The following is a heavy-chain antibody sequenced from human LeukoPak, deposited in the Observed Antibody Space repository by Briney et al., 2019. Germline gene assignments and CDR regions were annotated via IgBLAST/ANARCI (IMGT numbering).Heavy chain of an antibody. Sequence: GGSLRLSCAASGFTFSSYSMNWVRQAPGKGLEWVSSISSSSSYIYYADSVKGRFTISRDNAKNSLYLQMNSLRAEDTAVYYCAKDRPMNIVVVPAAISWFDPWGQGTLVTVSP. CDR2: ISSSSSYI. V-gene: IGHV3-21*04. CDR1: GFTFSSYS. CDR3: AKDRPMNIVVVPAAISWFDP. D-gene: IGHD2-2*01. J-gene: IGHJ5*02.